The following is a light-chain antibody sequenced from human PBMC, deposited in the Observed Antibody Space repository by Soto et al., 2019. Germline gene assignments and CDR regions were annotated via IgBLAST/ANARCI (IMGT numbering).Light chain of an antibody. CDR3: QQRRNWPLT. CDR2: DAS. J-gene: IGKJ4*01. CDR1: QNVYNN. Sequence: IVMTHSPATLSVSPGEGATLSCKASQNVYNNLAWSQQRPGQPPRLLIYDASTRATGISAKFSGSGYGTEFTLTISGLQSEDFAVYFCQQRRNWPLTFGGGIKV. V-gene: IGKV3-15*01.